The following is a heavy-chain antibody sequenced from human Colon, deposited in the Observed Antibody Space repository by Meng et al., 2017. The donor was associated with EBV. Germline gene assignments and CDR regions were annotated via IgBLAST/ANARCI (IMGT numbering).Heavy chain of an antibody. CDR3: ARYGGHPYYFDY. D-gene: IGHD5-12*01. V-gene: IGHV3-23*01. J-gene: IGHJ4*02. CDR2: IRVGATNT. CDR1: GFTFSSYA. Sequence: EVQLLESGGGWVQHGGSLRRSCAASGFTFSSYAMSWVRRAPGKGLEWVSGIRVGATNTYYADSVKGRFTISRDNSKNTLYLQMNSLRAEDTAVYYCARYGGHPYYFDYWGQGALVTVSS.